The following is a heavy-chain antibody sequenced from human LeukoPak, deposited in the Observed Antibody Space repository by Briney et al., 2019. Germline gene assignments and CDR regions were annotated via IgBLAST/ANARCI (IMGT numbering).Heavy chain of an antibody. Sequence: PSVKVSCKASGYTFTSYDINWVRQATAQGLEWMGWMNPNSGNTGYAQKFQGRVTMTRNTSISTAYMELSSLRSEDTAVYYRARGSPSYYMDVWGKGTPVTVSS. CDR3: ARGSPSYYMDV. J-gene: IGHJ6*03. V-gene: IGHV1-8*01. CDR1: GYTFTSYD. CDR2: MNPNSGNT.